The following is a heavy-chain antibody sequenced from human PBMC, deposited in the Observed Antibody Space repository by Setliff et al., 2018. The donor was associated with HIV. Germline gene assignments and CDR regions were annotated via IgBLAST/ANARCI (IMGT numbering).Heavy chain of an antibody. J-gene: IGHJ4*02. V-gene: IGHV3-30*04. CDR2: ISYDGSDK. CDR3: ATPSSNWHLDY. CDR1: GFIFSSYA. Sequence: PGGSLRLSCAASGFIFSSYAMHWVRQAPVKGLEWVAVISYDGSDKYYADSVKGRFTISRDNSKNTVYLQMNSLRAEDTAVYYCATPSSNWHLDYWGQGTLVTVSS. D-gene: IGHD6-13*01.